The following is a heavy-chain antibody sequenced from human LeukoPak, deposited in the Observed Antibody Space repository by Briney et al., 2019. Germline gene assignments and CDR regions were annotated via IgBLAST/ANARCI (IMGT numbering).Heavy chain of an antibody. CDR1: GFTFSSYS. Sequence: GGSLRLSCAASGFTFSSYSMNWVRQAPGEGLEWVSYISSSSSTIYYADSVKGRFTISRDNAKNSLYLQMNSLRAEDTAVYYCAGAFGELPTYSFDLWGRGTLVTVSS. J-gene: IGHJ2*01. CDR2: ISSSSSTI. D-gene: IGHD1-26*01. CDR3: AGAFGELPTYSFDL. V-gene: IGHV3-48*04.